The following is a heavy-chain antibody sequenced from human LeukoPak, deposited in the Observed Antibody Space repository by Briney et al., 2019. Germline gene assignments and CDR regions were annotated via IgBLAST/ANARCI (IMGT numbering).Heavy chain of an antibody. CDR1: GFTFNNYA. Sequence: GGSLRLSCAASGFTFNNYAMNWVRQAPGKGLEWVASISGGGETTYYADSAKGRFTISRNNSQNTLYLQMNSLRAEDTAVHYCARDYANYVGYFFFDYWGQGTLVTVSS. D-gene: IGHD4-11*01. V-gene: IGHV3-23*01. CDR3: ARDYANYVGYFFFDY. CDR2: ISGGGETT. J-gene: IGHJ4*02.